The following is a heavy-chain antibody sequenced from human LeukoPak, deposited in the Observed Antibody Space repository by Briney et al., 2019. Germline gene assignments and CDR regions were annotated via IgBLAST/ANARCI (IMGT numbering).Heavy chain of an antibody. Sequence: GGSLRLSCAASGFSFSTYAMNWVRQAPGKGLEWVSSLSTTGGRTYYADSVKGRFTISRDNAKKSLYLQMNSLRAEDTAVYYCARDYLRTTVTAPWYFDLWGRGTLVTVSS. D-gene: IGHD4-17*01. CDR3: ARDYLRTTVTAPWYFDL. CDR2: LSTTGGRT. V-gene: IGHV3-23*01. CDR1: GFSFSTYA. J-gene: IGHJ2*01.